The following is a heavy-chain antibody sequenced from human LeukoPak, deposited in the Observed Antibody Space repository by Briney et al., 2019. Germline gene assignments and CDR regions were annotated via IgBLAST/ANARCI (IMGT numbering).Heavy chain of an antibody. CDR2: INGIGTTT. D-gene: IGHD6-6*01. Sequence: GGSLRLSCAASGFSFDNYWMNWVRQDPGKGLMWVSRINGIGTTTDYADSVKGRFTISRDNAKNTLYLQMNSLRAEDTAVYFCVRDREQYSSLHWFDPWGQGTLVTVSS. CDR3: VRDREQYSSLHWFDP. J-gene: IGHJ5*02. CDR1: GFSFDNYW. V-gene: IGHV3-74*01.